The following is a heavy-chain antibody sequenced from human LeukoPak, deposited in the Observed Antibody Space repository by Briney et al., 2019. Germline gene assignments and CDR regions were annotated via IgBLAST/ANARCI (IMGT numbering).Heavy chain of an antibody. Sequence: PGGSLRLSWAASGFTFSDYTMYWVRQRPGKGLEWVSGISASGGSTYYTDSLKGRLTISRDNSKNTLFLQMNSLRAEDTAIYYCAKGLERESRLECWGQGTLVTVSS. CDR3: AKGLERESRLEC. V-gene: IGHV3-23*01. J-gene: IGHJ4*02. D-gene: IGHD1-1*01. CDR2: ISASGGST. CDR1: GFTFSDYT.